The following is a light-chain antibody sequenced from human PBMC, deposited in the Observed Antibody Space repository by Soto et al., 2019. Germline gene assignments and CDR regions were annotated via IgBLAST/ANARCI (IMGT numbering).Light chain of an antibody. J-gene: IGLJ2*01. CDR2: AVS. CDR1: SSDVGGFLY. V-gene: IGLV2-14*01. Sequence: QSALTQPASVSGSPGQSITISCTGTSSDVGGFLYVSWFQQHPGKAPKLMIYAVSNRPSGISNRSSGSKSCNTPSLTISWLQDVDEADYYCSSYSSSSTLVVFGGGTKLTVL. CDR3: SSYSSSSTLVV.